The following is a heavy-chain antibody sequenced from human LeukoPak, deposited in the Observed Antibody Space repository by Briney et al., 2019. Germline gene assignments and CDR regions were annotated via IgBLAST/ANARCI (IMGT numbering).Heavy chain of an antibody. CDR3: ARVSTIFGVVIDPSPYYFDY. CDR1: GYTFTGYY. Sequence: GASVKVSCKASGYTFTGYYMHWVRQAPGQGLEWMGWINPNSGGTNYAQKLQGRVTMTTDTSTSTAYMELRSLRSDDTAVYYCARVSTIFGVVIDPSPYYFDYWGQGTLVTVSS. J-gene: IGHJ4*02. D-gene: IGHD3-3*01. V-gene: IGHV1-2*02. CDR2: INPNSGGT.